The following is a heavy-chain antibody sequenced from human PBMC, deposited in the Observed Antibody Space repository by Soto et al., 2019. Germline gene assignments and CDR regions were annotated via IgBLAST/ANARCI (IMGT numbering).Heavy chain of an antibody. Sequence: SETLSLTWTVSGGSISSSSYYWGWVRQPPGNVLEWIGSIYYSGSTYYNLSLKSRVTISVDTSKNQFSLKLSSVTAADTAVYYCARLRGEYSSSWYNAFDIWGQGTMVTVSS. J-gene: IGHJ3*02. CDR1: GGSISSSSYY. CDR2: IYYSGST. V-gene: IGHV4-39*01. D-gene: IGHD6-13*01. CDR3: ARLRGEYSSSWYNAFDI.